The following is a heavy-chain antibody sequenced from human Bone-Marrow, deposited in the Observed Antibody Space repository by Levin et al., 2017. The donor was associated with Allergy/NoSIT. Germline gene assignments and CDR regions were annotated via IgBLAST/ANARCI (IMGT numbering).Heavy chain of an antibody. V-gene: IGHV4-39*07. Sequence: SQTLSLPCSVSGASIRGTSYYWGWIRQPPGKGLEWIGSISYSGSTYYKPSLKSRVTISVDTSENQLSLKMSSVTAADTAVYYCATTIVVVPAVLQNYYGMDVWGQGTTVIVSS. J-gene: IGHJ6*02. CDR2: ISYSGST. D-gene: IGHD2-2*01. CDR1: GASIRGTSYY. CDR3: ATTIVVVPAVLQNYYGMDV.